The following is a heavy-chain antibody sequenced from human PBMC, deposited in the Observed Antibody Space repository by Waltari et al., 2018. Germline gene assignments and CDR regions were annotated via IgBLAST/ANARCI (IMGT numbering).Heavy chain of an antibody. CDR2: IHYSGST. V-gene: IGHV4-59*01. CDR1: VGSIRSYH. Sequence: HVQLQESGPGLVKASATLSLPRTGPVGSIRSYHWPRAPRPPGTGLEWVGYIHYSGSTNYNPYLKSRVTISVDTSKNQFSLKLSSVTAADTAVYYCARYDCSSTSCFQDYWGQGTLVTVSS. D-gene: IGHD2-2*01. J-gene: IGHJ4*02. CDR3: ARYDCSSTSCFQDY.